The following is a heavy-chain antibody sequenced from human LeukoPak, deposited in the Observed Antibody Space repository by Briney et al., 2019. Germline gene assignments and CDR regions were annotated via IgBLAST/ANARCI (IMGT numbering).Heavy chain of an antibody. CDR3: ASSHRIPHCSSTSCQSSGFDY. J-gene: IGHJ4*02. V-gene: IGHV1-2*02. CDR2: INPNSGGT. Sequence: ASVKVSFKASGYTFTGYYMHWVRQAPGQGLEWMGWINPNSGGTNYAQKLQGRVTMTTDTSTSTAYMELRSLRSDDTAVYYCASSHRIPHCSSTSCQSSGFDYWGQGTLVTVSS. CDR1: GYTFTGYY. D-gene: IGHD2-2*01.